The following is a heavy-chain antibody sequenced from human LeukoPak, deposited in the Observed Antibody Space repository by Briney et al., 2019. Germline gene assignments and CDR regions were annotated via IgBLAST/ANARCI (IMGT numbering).Heavy chain of an antibody. CDR3: AKGYSGSYAGVDY. J-gene: IGHJ4*02. Sequence: GGSLRLSCAASGSTFDDYVMHWVRQAPGKGLEWVSGISWNSDSIAYADSVKGRFTISRDSAKNSLYLQINSLRAEDTASYYCAKGYSGSYAGVDYWGQGTLVTVSS. V-gene: IGHV3-9*01. CDR2: ISWNSDSI. CDR1: GSTFDDYV. D-gene: IGHD1-26*01.